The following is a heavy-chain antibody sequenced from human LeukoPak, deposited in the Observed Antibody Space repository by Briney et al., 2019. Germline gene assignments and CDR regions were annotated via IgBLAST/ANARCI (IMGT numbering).Heavy chain of an antibody. CDR2: INPNSGGT. V-gene: IGHV1-2*02. D-gene: IGHD2-15*01. CDR1: GYIFTAYY. CDR3: ARDLSGGALGAFDI. J-gene: IGHJ3*02. Sequence: ASVKVSCKASGYIFTAYYIHWLRQAPGQGLEWMGWINPNSGGTIFALNFQGRVTLTRDTSINTVYTELSRLRSDDTAVYYCARDLSGGALGAFDIWGQGTMVTVSS.